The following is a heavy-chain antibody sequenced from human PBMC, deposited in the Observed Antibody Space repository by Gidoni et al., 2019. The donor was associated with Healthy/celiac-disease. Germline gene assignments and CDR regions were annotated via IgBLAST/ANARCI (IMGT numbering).Heavy chain of an antibody. CDR1: GGTFSSYA. D-gene: IGHD2-2*01. J-gene: IGHJ6*02. V-gene: IGHV1-69*01. CDR2: IIPIFGTA. Sequence: QVQLVQSGAEVKKPGSSVKVSCKASGGTFSSYAISWLRQAPGQGLEWMGGIIPIFGTANYAQKFQGRVTITADESTSTAYMELSSLRSEDTAVYYCARHRVVVPAAMRSGYYYGMDVWGQGTTVTVSS. CDR3: ARHRVVVPAAMRSGYYYGMDV.